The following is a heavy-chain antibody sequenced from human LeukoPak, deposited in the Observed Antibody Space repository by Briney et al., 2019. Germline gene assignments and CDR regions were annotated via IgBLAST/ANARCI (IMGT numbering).Heavy chain of an antibody. CDR1: GYYISSGYY. CDR2: IYHSGST. Sequence: PSETLSLTCAVSGYYISSGYYWGWIRQPPGKGLEWIASIYHSGSTYYNRSLKSRVTISVDTSKNQFSLKLSSVTAADTAVYYCARDPGTTVDYWGQGTLVTVSS. J-gene: IGHJ4*02. D-gene: IGHD4-17*01. V-gene: IGHV4-38-2*02. CDR3: ARDPGTTVDY.